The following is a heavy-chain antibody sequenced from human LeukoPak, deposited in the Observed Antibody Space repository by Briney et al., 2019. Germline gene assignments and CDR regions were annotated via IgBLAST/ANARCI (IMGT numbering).Heavy chain of an antibody. D-gene: IGHD3-16*01. CDR3: ARDFPPLGAHENV. CDR1: GFTFSSYS. CDR2: ISSSSSTI. J-gene: IGHJ6*02. Sequence: GGSLRLSCAASGFTFSSYSMNWVRQAPGKGLEWVSYISSSSSTIYYADSVKGRFTISRDNAKNSLYLQMNSLRAEDTAVYYCARDFPPLGAHENVWGQGTTVTVSS. V-gene: IGHV3-48*01.